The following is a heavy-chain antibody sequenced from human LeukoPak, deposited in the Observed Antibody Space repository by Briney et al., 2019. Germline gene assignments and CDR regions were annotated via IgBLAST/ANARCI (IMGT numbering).Heavy chain of an antibody. CDR2: IRGDGSVR. V-gene: IGHV3-7*01. J-gene: IGHJ3*02. D-gene: IGHD3-22*01. Sequence: GGSLRLSCVASGFTFSKYWMTWVRQAPGKGLEWVANIRGDGSVRYLLDSVKGRFTISRDNVKNSLSLEMNNLRAEDTAVYYCSRDANYYDSSRHYFDAFDIWGQGTMVTVSS. CDR1: GFTFSKYW. CDR3: SRDANYYDSSRHYFDAFDI.